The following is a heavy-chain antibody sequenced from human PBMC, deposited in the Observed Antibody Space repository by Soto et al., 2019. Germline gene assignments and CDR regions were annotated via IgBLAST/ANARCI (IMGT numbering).Heavy chain of an antibody. D-gene: IGHD6-13*01. CDR2: ISGYNGNT. CDR3: ARGKYSREFDY. J-gene: IGHJ4*02. Sequence: QVQLVQSGAEVKKPGASVKVSCKASGYTFTSYVINWVRQAPGQGLEWMGWISGYNGNTNSAQKLQGRVTMTTDPSKSTAYMEVRSLRSDDTAVYYCARGKYSREFDYWGQGTLVTVSS. V-gene: IGHV1-18*04. CDR1: GYTFTSYV.